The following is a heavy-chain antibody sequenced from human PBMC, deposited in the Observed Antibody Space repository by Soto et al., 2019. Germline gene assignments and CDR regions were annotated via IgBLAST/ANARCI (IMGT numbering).Heavy chain of an antibody. CDR2: IDPSDSYT. V-gene: IGHV5-10-1*01. D-gene: IGHD4-17*01. Sequence: GESLKISCKGSGYSFTSYWISWVRQMPGKGLEWMGRIDPSDSYTNYSPSFQGHVTISADKSISTAYLQWSSLKASDTAMYYCASGAYGDYEGGAFDIWGQGTMVTVS. CDR3: ASGAYGDYEGGAFDI. J-gene: IGHJ3*02. CDR1: GYSFTSYW.